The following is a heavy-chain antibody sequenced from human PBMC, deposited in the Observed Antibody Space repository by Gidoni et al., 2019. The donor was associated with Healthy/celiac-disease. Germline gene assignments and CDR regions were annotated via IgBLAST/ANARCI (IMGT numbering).Heavy chain of an antibody. CDR3: ARGGYDSSGYWEFDY. J-gene: IGHJ4*02. V-gene: IGHV3-30*07. Sequence: GRFTISRDNSKNTLYLQMNSLRAEDTAVYYCARGGYDSSGYWEFDYWGQGTLVTVSS. D-gene: IGHD3-22*01.